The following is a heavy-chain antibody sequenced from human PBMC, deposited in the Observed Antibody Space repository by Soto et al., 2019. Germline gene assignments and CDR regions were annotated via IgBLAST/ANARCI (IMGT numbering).Heavy chain of an antibody. V-gene: IGHV4-34*01. J-gene: IGHJ5*02. CDR1: GGSFSGYY. CDR2: INHSGST. D-gene: IGHD1-20*01. Sequence: PSETLSLTCAVYGGSFSGYYWSWIRQPPGKGLEWIGEINHSGSTNYNPSLKSRVTISVDTSKNQFSLKLSSVTAAVTAVYYCARGGRISWFAPWGQGTLVTVSS. CDR3: ARGGRISWFAP.